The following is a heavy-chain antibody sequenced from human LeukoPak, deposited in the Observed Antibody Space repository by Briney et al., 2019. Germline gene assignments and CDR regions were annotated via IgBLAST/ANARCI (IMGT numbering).Heavy chain of an antibody. CDR2: IYYSGST. Sequence: SETLSLTCTVSGGSISSSSYYWGWIRQPPGKGLEWIGSIYYSGSTYYNPSLKSRVTISVDTSKNQFSLKLSSVTAADTAVYYCAGSSGYSYFDYWGQGTLVTVSS. CDR3: AGSSGYSYFDY. CDR1: GGSISSSSYY. D-gene: IGHD3-22*01. J-gene: IGHJ4*02. V-gene: IGHV4-39*07.